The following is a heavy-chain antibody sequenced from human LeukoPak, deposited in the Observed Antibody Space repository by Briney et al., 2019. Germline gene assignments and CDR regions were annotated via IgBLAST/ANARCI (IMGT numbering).Heavy chain of an antibody. V-gene: IGHV1-18*01. J-gene: IGHJ3*02. CDR3: VREGFPVDTSMVAFDI. CDR2: ISANNGIT. Sequence: ASVKVSCKASGYSFSSYGISWVRQAPGQGLEWMGRISANNGITNYAQNVQGRVTMTTDTSTSTAYMELRSLRSDDTAVYYCVREGFPVDTSMVAFDIWGQGTVVTVSS. D-gene: IGHD5-18*01. CDR1: GYSFSSYG.